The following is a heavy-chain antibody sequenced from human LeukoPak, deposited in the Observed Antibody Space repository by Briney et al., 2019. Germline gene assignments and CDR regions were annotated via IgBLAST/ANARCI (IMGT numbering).Heavy chain of an antibody. CDR1: GGSISSGGYY. D-gene: IGHD3-16*02. V-gene: IGHV4-31*03. CDR3: ARVIDYVWGSYRRPHPSYYFDY. J-gene: IGHJ4*02. CDR2: IYYSGST. Sequence: SQTLSLTCTVSGGSISSGGYYWSWIRQHPGKGLVWIGYIYYSGSTYCNPSLKSRVTISVDTSKNQFSLKLSSVTAADTAVYYCARVIDYVWGSYRRPHPSYYFDYWGQGTLVTVSS.